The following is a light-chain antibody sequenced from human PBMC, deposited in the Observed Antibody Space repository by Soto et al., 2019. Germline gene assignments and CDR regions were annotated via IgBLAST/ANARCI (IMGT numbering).Light chain of an antibody. Sequence: DIQMTQSPSSLSASVGDRVTITCRASQGISNSLAWYQQKPGKVPTLLIYAASTLQSGIPSRFSSSGSWTAFTITFIRLQPEDVSTYYCQKYYSDPRTFGQGTKVEIK. CDR3: QKYYSDPRT. CDR1: QGISNS. J-gene: IGKJ1*01. V-gene: IGKV1-27*01. CDR2: AAS.